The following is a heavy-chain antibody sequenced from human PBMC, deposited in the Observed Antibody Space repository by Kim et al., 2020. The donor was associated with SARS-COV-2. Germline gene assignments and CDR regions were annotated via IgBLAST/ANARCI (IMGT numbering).Heavy chain of an antibody. CDR1: GYTLTELS. D-gene: IGHD5-12*01. CDR2: FDPEDGET. Sequence: ASVKVSCKVSGYTLTELSMHWVRQAPGKGLEWMGGFDPEDGETIYAQKFQGRVTMTEDTSTDTAYMELSSLRSEDTAVYYCAAFDIVATIWGNWFDPWGQGTLVTVSS. V-gene: IGHV1-24*01. CDR3: AAFDIVATIWGNWFDP. J-gene: IGHJ5*02.